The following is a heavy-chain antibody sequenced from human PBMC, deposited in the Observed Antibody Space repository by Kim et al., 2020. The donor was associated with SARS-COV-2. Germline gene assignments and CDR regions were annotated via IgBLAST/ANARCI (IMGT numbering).Heavy chain of an antibody. CDR3: AREYGGYCSSTSCYGKYYYYGMDV. CDR2: ISSSSSYI. CDR1: GFTFSSYS. J-gene: IGHJ6*02. D-gene: IGHD2-2*01. Sequence: GGSLRLSCAASGFTFSSYSMNWVRQAPGKGLEWVSSISSSSSYIYYADSVKGRFTISRDNAKNSLYLQMNSLRAEDTAVYYCAREYGGYCSSTSCYGKYYYYGMDVWGQGTTVTVSS. V-gene: IGHV3-21*01.